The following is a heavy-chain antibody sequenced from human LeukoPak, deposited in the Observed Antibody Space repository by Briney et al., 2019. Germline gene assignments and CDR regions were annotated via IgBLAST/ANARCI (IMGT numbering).Heavy chain of an antibody. Sequence: PSETLSLTCTVSGGSISSSSYYWGWIRQPPGKGLEWIGSIYYSGSTYYNPSLKSRVTISVDTSKNQFSLKLSSVTAANMAVYYCARINRGGTRRWELPHFDYWGQGTLVTVSS. D-gene: IGHD1-26*01. J-gene: IGHJ4*02. CDR1: GGSISSSSYY. CDR2: IYYSGST. CDR3: ARINRGGTRRWELPHFDY. V-gene: IGHV4-39*01.